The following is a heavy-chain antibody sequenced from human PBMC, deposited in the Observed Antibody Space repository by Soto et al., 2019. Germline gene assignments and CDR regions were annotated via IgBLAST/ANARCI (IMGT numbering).Heavy chain of an antibody. Sequence: QVQLVESGGGVVQPGRSLRLSCAASGFTFSSYGMHWVRQAPGKGLEWVAVIWYDGSNKYYADSVKGRFTISRDNSKNTLYLQMNSLRAEDTAVYYCARDYSTVTTSNYYYYGMDVWGQGTTVTVSS. CDR3: ARDYSTVTTSNYYYYGMDV. V-gene: IGHV3-33*01. J-gene: IGHJ6*02. CDR2: IWYDGSNK. D-gene: IGHD4-17*01. CDR1: GFTFSSYG.